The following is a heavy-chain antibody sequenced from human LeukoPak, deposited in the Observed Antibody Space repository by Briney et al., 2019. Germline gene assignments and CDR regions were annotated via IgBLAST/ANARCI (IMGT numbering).Heavy chain of an antibody. J-gene: IGHJ4*02. CDR3: ARELYGSGSYYNSGFDY. CDR2: IIPIFGTA. V-gene: IGHV1-69*13. D-gene: IGHD3-10*01. Sequence: SVKVSCKASGGTFSSYAISWVRQAPGQGLEWMGGIIPIFGTANYAQKFQGRATITADESTSTAYMELSSLRSEDTAVYYCARELYGSGSYYNSGFDYWGQGTLVTVSS. CDR1: GGTFSSYA.